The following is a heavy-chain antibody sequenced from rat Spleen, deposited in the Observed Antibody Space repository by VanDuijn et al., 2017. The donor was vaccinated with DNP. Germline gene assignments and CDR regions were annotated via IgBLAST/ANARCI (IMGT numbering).Heavy chain of an antibody. CDR3: TSNPHIRTTAPFDY. CDR1: RFSFSDYN. V-gene: IGHV5S10*01. D-gene: IGHD1-10*01. J-gene: IGHJ2*01. CDR2: IIYDGSRT. Sequence: EVQLVESGGGLVQPGRSLKLSCGASRFSFSDYNMAWVRQAPKKGLEWVATIIYDGSRTYYRDSVKGRFSLSRDNAKSTLYLQVNSLRSEDTATYFCTSNPHIRTTAPFDYWGQGVMVTVSS.